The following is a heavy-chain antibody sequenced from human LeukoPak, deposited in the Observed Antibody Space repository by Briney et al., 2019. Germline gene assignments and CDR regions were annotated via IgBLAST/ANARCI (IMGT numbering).Heavy chain of an antibody. CDR3: ARGWYSSGLDY. J-gene: IGHJ4*02. D-gene: IGHD6-19*01. CDR2: IGYARTI. V-gene: IGHV3-48*01. Sequence: GGSLRLSCAASGFTFSTYSMNWVRQAPGKGLEWVSYIGYARTIYYADSVKGRFTISRDNAKDSLYLQMNSLKGDDTAVYYCARGWYSSGLDYWGQGTLVTVSS. CDR1: GFTFSTYS.